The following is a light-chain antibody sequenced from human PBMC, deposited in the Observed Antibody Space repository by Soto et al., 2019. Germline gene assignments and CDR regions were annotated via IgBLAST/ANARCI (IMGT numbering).Light chain of an antibody. CDR2: GAS. J-gene: IGKJ1*01. V-gene: IGKV3-20*01. CDR1: QSLSSNS. CDR3: QQYGRSPPWA. Sequence: EIVLTQSPGTLSLSPGQRATISCRASQSLSSNSLAWYQQKPGQAPRLLIYGASSRATGIPDRFSGSGSGTDFTLTISRLEPEDFAVYYCQQYGRSPPWAFGQGTKVDIK.